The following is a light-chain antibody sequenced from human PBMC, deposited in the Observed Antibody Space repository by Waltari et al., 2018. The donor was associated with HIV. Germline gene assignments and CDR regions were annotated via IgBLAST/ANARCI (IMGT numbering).Light chain of an antibody. CDR1: QGLVSSDGNTY. J-gene: IGKJ5*01. CDR2: KVS. Sequence: EVVLTQSPLSLPVALGQPASISCRSSQGLVSSDGNTYLTWLQEGPGQSPRRLIYKVSIRDSGVPDRFSGSGSGTDFTLKISRVEAEDVAVYYCLQGTHWPWSFGQGTRLEIK. CDR3: LQGTHWPWS. V-gene: IGKV2-30*01.